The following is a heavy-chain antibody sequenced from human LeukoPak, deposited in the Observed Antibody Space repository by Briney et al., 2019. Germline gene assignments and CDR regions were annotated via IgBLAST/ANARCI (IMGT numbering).Heavy chain of an antibody. J-gene: IGHJ3*01. D-gene: IGHD2-2*01. CDR2: FGLYGGTT. CDR3: VKDSSTTSWYFAFDV. CDR1: GFTFNSYW. Sequence: AGGSLRLSCAASGFTFNSYWMHWVRQAPGKGLVWVSSFGLYGGTTHYADSVKGRFTISRDNSRNTLYLQMTSLGADDTAVYYCVKDSSTTSWYFAFDVWGQGTMVAVSS. V-gene: IGHV3-74*01.